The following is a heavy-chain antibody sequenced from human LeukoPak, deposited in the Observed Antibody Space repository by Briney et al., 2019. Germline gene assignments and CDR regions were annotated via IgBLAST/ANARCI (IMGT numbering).Heavy chain of an antibody. CDR3: ARAKPADFDL. V-gene: IGHV3-74*01. Sequence: GRSLRPSCEASGFTFNTYWIHWVRQAPGKGLVWVSRVNEDGSETNYADSVKGRLTIPRDNAKNTAYLEMNSLRAEDTAVYYCARAKPADFDLWGRGTLLTVSS. J-gene: IGHJ2*01. CDR2: VNEDGSET. CDR1: GFTFNTYW.